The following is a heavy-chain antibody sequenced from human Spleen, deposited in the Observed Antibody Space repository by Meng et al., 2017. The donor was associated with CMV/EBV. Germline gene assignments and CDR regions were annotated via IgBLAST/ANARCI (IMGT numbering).Heavy chain of an antibody. V-gene: IGHV1-2*02. CDR3: ARLYPDTVTPYWFDP. D-gene: IGHD4-11*01. CDR1: GYTFTGYY. Sequence: ASVKVSCKASGYTFTGYYMHWVRQAPGQGLEWMGWINPNSGGTNYAQKFQGRVTMTRDTSISTAYMELSRLRSDDTAVYYCARLYPDTVTPYWFDPWGQGTLVTVSS. J-gene: IGHJ5*02. CDR2: INPNSGGT.